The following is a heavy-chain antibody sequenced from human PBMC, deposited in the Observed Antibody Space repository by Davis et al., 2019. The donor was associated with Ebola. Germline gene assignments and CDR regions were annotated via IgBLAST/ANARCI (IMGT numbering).Heavy chain of an antibody. Sequence: SVKVSCKTSWGTFPNYAVNWVRQAPGQGLEWMGRIIPVVDTKDYAQKFQGRVTLTADKATNTAYMELSGLRFDDTAVYYCARGKWFDPWGQGTLVSVTS. J-gene: IGHJ5*02. CDR2: IIPVVDTK. V-gene: IGHV1-69*04. CDR1: WGTFPNYA. CDR3: ARGKWFDP.